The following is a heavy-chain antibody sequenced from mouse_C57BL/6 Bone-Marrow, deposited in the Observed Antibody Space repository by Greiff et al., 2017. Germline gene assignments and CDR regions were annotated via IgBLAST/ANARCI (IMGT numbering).Heavy chain of an antibody. J-gene: IGHJ3*01. D-gene: IGHD2-1*01. CDR2: IWSGGST. V-gene: IGHV2-2*01. Sequence: VQVVESGPGLVQPSQSLSITCTVSGFSLTSYGVHWVRQSPGKGLEWLGVIWSGGSTDYNAAFISRLSISKDNSKSQVFFKMNSLQTDDTAIYYCATYGNYAWFAYWGKGTLVTVSA. CDR3: ATYGNYAWFAY. CDR1: GFSLTSYG.